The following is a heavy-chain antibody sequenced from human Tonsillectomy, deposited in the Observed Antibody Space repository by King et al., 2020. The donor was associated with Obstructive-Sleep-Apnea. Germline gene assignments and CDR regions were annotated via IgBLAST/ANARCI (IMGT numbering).Heavy chain of an antibody. J-gene: IGHJ4*02. CDR1: GFTFSSYA. Sequence: VQLVESGGGVVQPGRSLRLSCAASGFTFSSYAMHWVRQAPGKGLEWVAVISYDGSNKYYADSVKGRFNISRDNSKNTLYLQMNSLRAEDTAVYYCARDPMVRGVIISYYFDYWGQGTLVTVSS. CDR2: ISYDGSNK. V-gene: IGHV3-30-3*01. CDR3: ARDPMVRGVIISYYFDY. D-gene: IGHD3-10*01.